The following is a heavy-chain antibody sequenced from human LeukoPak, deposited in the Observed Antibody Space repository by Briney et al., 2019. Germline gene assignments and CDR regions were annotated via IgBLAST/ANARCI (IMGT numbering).Heavy chain of an antibody. Sequence: PGGSLRLSRAASGFTFSSYEMNWVRQAPGKGLEWVSYISSSDSTIYYADSVKGRFTISIDNAKNSLYLQMNSLRAEDTAVYYCARAVAVDYWGQGTLVIVSS. J-gene: IGHJ4*02. D-gene: IGHD6-19*01. CDR2: ISSSDSTI. CDR1: GFTFSSYE. V-gene: IGHV3-48*03. CDR3: ARAVAVDY.